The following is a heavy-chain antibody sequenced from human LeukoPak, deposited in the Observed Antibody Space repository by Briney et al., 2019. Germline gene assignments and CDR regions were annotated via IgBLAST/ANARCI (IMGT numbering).Heavy chain of an antibody. J-gene: IGHJ5*02. CDR2: ISSSGGTI. Sequence: PGGSLRLSCAASGFTFSDYYMSWIRQAPGKGLEWVSYISSSGGTIYYADSVKGRFTISRVNAKNSLYLQMNSLRAEDTAVYYRARGSAVADNERFDPWGQGTLVTVSS. D-gene: IGHD6-19*01. CDR3: ARGSAVADNERFDP. CDR1: GFTFSDYY. V-gene: IGHV3-11*01.